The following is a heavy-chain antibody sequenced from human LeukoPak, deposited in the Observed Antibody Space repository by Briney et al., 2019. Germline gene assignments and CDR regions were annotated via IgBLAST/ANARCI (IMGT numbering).Heavy chain of an antibody. V-gene: IGHV3-49*04. CDR1: GFTFGDYA. D-gene: IGHD5-18*01. CDR3: TRGDTAMVTNEY. J-gene: IGHJ4*02. CDR2: IRSKVYGGTT. Sequence: GGSLRLSCTASGFTFGDYAMSWVRQAPGKGLEWVGFIRSKVYGGTTEYAASVKGRFTISRDDSKSIAYLQMNSLKTEDTAVYYCTRGDTAMVTNEYWGQGTLVTVSS.